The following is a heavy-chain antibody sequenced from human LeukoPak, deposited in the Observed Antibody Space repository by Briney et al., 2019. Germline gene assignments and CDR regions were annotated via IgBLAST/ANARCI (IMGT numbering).Heavy chain of an antibody. V-gene: IGHV1-46*01. CDR3: ARGGTVYYYDSSDYYGMDV. Sequence: ASVKVSCTASGYTFTSYYIHWVRQAPGQGLEWMGIINPSGGSTNYAQKFQGRVTMTRDTSTSTVYMELRSLRSDDTAVYYCARGGTVYYYDSSDYYGMDVWGQGTTVTVSS. CDR2: INPSGGST. J-gene: IGHJ6*02. CDR1: GYTFTSYY. D-gene: IGHD3-22*01.